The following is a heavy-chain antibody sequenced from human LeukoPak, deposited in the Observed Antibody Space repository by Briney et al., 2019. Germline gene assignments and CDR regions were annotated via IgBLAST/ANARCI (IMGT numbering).Heavy chain of an antibody. D-gene: IGHD3-22*01. Sequence: GGSLRLSCAASGFTFSSYGMSWVRRAPGKGPEWVSGISGSGGNTYYADSVKGRFTISRDNSQNTLYLQMNSLRAEDTAVYYCAKETYDSSGYSDYWGQGTLVTVSS. J-gene: IGHJ4*02. CDR2: ISGSGGNT. CDR1: GFTFSSYG. CDR3: AKETYDSSGYSDY. V-gene: IGHV3-23*01.